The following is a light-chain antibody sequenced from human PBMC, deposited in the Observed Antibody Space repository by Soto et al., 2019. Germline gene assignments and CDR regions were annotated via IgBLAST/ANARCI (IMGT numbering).Light chain of an antibody. Sequence: IQMTQSPSSLSASVGDRVTITCRASQNILTYLTWYQQTPGKAPNLLIYGASNLRSGVPSRFSGSGSGTDFTLTISSPQPEDFATYYCQHTYSIPPAFGQGTKVEIK. V-gene: IGKV1-39*01. J-gene: IGKJ1*01. CDR1: QNILTY. CDR2: GAS. CDR3: QHTYSIPPA.